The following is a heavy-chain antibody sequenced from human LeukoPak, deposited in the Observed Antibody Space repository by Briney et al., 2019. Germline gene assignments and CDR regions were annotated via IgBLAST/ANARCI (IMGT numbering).Heavy chain of an antibody. J-gene: IGHJ5*02. CDR1: GGSISSGDYY. D-gene: IGHD6-13*01. Sequence: SETLSLTCTVSGGSISSGDYYWSWIRQPPGKGLEWIGYIYYSGSTYYNPSLKSRVTISVDTSKNQFSLELSSVTAADTAVYYCARDGDRSSWINWFDPWGQGTLVTVSS. CDR2: IYYSGST. CDR3: ARDGDRSSWINWFDP. V-gene: IGHV4-30-4*01.